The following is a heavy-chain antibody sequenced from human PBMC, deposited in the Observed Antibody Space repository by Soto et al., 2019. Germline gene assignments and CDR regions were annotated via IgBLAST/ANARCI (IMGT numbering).Heavy chain of an antibody. CDR2: ISWNSGSI. CDR1: GFTFDDYA. V-gene: IGHV3-9*01. J-gene: IGHJ4*02. Sequence: EVQLVESGGGLVQPGRSLRLSCAASGFTFDDYAMHWVRQAPGKGLEWVSGISWNSGSIGYEDSVKGRFTISRDNAKNSLYLQMNSLRAEDTALYYCAGGYCSGGSCSASNFDYWGQGTLVTVSS. CDR3: AGGYCSGGSCSASNFDY. D-gene: IGHD2-15*01.